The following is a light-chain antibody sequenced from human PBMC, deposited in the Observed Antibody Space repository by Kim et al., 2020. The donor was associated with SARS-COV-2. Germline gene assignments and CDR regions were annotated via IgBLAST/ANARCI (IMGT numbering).Light chain of an antibody. V-gene: IGLV3-21*04. CDR3: QVWDSSSDHPV. CDR2: YDS. CDR1: NIGSKS. J-gene: IGLJ3*02. Sequence: LTQPPSVSVAPGKTARITCGGNNIGSKSVHWYQQKPGQAPVLVIYYDSDRPSGIPARFSGSNSGNTATLTISRVEAGDEADYYCQVWDSSSDHPVFG.